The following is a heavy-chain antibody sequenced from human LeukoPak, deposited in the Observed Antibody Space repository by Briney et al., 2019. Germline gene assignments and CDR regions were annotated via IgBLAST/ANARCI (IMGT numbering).Heavy chain of an antibody. Sequence: SETLSLTCTVSGGSISSYYWSWVRQPPGKGLEGIGYIYYSGSTNYNPSLTSRVTISVDTSKTQFSLKLSSVTAADTAVYYCARDDGITGTTFDYWGQGTLVTVSS. D-gene: IGHD1-20*01. J-gene: IGHJ4*02. V-gene: IGHV4-59*01. CDR3: ARDDGITGTTFDY. CDR1: GGSISSYY. CDR2: IYYSGST.